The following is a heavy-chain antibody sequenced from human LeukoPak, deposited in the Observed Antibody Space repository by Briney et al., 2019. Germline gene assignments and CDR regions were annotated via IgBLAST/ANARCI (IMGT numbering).Heavy chain of an antibody. CDR1: GFTFTNYG. D-gene: IGHD3-10*02. Sequence: GGSLRLSCAASGFTFTNYGMSWVRQAPGKGLEWVSGISGSGEGTDYADSVKGRFTISRDNSKNTLYVQMNSLRAEDTAVYYCAELGITMIGGVWGKGTTVTISS. J-gene: IGHJ6*04. CDR3: AELGITMIGGV. V-gene: IGHV3-23*01. CDR2: ISGSGEGT.